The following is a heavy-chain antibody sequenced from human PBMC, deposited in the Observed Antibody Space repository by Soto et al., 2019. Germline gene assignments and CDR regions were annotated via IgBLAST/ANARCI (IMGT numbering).Heavy chain of an antibody. CDR3: ARACSSTSCFPVHYYYYGMDV. Sequence: AASVKVSCKASGYTFTSYDINWVRQATGQGLEWMGWMNPNSGNTGYAQKFQGRVTMTRNTSISTAYMELSSLRSEDTAVYYCARACSSTSCFPVHYYYYGMDVWGQGTTVTVSS. CDR1: GYTFTSYD. CDR2: MNPNSGNT. V-gene: IGHV1-8*01. D-gene: IGHD2-2*01. J-gene: IGHJ6*02.